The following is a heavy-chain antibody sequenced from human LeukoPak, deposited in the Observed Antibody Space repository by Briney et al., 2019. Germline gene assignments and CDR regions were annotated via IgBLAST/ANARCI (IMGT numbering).Heavy chain of an antibody. CDR3: ASRFPPDS. D-gene: IGHD3-16*01. Sequence: GGSLRLSCAASGVTFSSYGMHWVRQAPGKGLEWVANIKQDGSEKYYVDSVKGRFTISRDNAKNSLYLQMNSLRAEDTAVYYCASRFPPDSWGQGTLVTVSS. CDR1: GVTFSSYG. V-gene: IGHV3-7*01. CDR2: IKQDGSEK. J-gene: IGHJ4*02.